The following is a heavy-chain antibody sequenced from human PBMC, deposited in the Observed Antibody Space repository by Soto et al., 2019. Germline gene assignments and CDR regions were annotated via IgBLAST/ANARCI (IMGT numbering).Heavy chain of an antibody. CDR1: GGTFSSYT. Sequence: ASVKVSCKASGGTFSSYTISWVRQAPGQGLEWMGRIIPILGIANYAQKFQGRVTITVDKSTSTAYMELSSLRSEDTAVYYCARDLDCSSTSCWGDDAFDIWGQGTMVTVSS. CDR2: IIPILGIA. D-gene: IGHD2-2*01. J-gene: IGHJ3*02. CDR3: ARDLDCSSTSCWGDDAFDI. V-gene: IGHV1-69*04.